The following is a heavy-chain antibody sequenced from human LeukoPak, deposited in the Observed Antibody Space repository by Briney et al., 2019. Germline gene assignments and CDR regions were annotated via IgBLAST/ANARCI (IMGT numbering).Heavy chain of an antibody. CDR3: AKDGPKVGYFDY. V-gene: IGHV1-46*01. CDR1: GYTFTSYY. Sequence: ASVKVSCKASGYTFTSYYMHWVRQAPGQGLEWMGIINPSGGSTSYAQKFQGRVTMTRDTSTSTVYMELSSLRSEDTAVYYCAKDGPKVGYFDYWGQGTLVTVSS. J-gene: IGHJ4*02. CDR2: INPSGGST. D-gene: IGHD1-26*01.